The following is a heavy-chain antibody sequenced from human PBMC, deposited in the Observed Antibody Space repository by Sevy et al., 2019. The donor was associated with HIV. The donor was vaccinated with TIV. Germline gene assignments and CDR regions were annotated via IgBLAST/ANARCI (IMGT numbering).Heavy chain of an antibody. CDR3: ARPYGSGSLEAFDF. CDR1: GFSFSTYM. J-gene: IGHJ3*01. Sequence: GGSLRLSCTASGFSFSTYMMNWVRQAPGKELEWVASISYRSNYIYYADSLKGRFTISRDNAKNSLFLQMNSLRAEDTAVYYCARPYGSGSLEAFDFWGQGTMVTVSS. V-gene: IGHV3-21*01. CDR2: ISYRSNYI. D-gene: IGHD3-10*01.